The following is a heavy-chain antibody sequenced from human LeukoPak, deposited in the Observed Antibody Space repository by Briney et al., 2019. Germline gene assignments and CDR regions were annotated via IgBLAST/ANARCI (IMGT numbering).Heavy chain of an antibody. J-gene: IGHJ4*02. V-gene: IGHV4-31*03. CDR3: ARGAGSSWYLDY. Sequence: PSETLSLTCTVSGGSISSGGYYWSWIRQHPGKGLEWIGYIYYSGSTYYNPSLKSRVTISVDTSKNQFSLKLSSVTAADTAVYYCARGAGSSWYLDYWGQGTLVTVSS. D-gene: IGHD6-13*01. CDR2: IYYSGST. CDR1: GGSISSGGYY.